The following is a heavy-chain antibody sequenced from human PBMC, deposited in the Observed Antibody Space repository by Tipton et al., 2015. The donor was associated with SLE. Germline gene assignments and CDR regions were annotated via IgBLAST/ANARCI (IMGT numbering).Heavy chain of an antibody. CDR2: IYYSGSS. CDR1: GSSISSSSYY. CDR3: ARDRRGWYFDL. D-gene: IGHD3-10*01. V-gene: IGHV4-39*07. Sequence: TLSLTCTVSGSSISSSSYYWGWIRQPPGKGLEWIGRIYYSGSSYYNPSLKSRVTISVDTSKNQFSLKLSSVTAADTAVYYCARDRRGWYFDLWGRGTLVTVSS. J-gene: IGHJ2*01.